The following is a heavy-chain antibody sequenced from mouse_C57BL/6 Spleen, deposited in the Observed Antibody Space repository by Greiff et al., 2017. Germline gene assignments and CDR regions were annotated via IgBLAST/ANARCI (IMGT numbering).Heavy chain of an antibody. Sequence: EVKLVESGGGLVQPGGSMKLSCAASGFTFSDSWMDWVRQSPEQGLEWVAEIRTKANNHATYYAVSVKGMFTISRDDSKSSVNLQMNNLRAEDTGIYYCNWRGYPYYYAMDYWGQGTSVTVSS. V-gene: IGHV6-6*01. CDR1: GFTFSDSW. D-gene: IGHD2-2*01. CDR3: NWRGYPYYYAMDY. J-gene: IGHJ4*01. CDR2: IRTKANNHAT.